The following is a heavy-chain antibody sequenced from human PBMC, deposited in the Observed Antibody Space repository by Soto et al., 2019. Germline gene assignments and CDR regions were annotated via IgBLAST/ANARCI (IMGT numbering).Heavy chain of an antibody. J-gene: IGHJ6*02. Sequence: ETLSLTCTVSGGSISSYYWSWIRQPPGKGLEWIGYIYYSGSTNYNPSLKSRVTISVDTSKNQFSLKLSSVTAADTAVYYCARDKSFFYDFWSGSSIPYYYYYGMDVWCQATTVTVS. CDR2: IYYSGST. CDR1: GGSISSYY. V-gene: IGHV4-59*01. CDR3: ARDKSFFYDFWSGSSIPYYYYYGMDV. D-gene: IGHD3-3*01.